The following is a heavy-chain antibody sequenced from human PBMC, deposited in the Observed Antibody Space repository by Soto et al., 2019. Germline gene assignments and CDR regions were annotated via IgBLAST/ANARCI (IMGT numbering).Heavy chain of an antibody. CDR3: ARTQYYDRSGYLY. V-gene: IGHV5-51*01. J-gene: IGHJ4*02. D-gene: IGHD3-22*01. Sequence: PGESLKISCEGSGYRFTSCWIVWVRQMPGKGLEWMGIIYPSDSDTRYSPSFQGQVTISADKSISTAYLQLNSLQASDTAIYYCARTQYYDRSGYLYWGQGTLVTVSS. CDR2: IYPSDSDT. CDR1: GYRFTSCW.